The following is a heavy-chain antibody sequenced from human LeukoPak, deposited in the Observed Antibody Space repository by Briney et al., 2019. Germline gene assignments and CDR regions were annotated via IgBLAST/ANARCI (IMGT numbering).Heavy chain of an antibody. J-gene: IGHJ6*03. Sequence: ASVKVSSKASGYTFTGYYMHWVRQAPGQGLEWMGWINPNSGGTNYAQKFQGRVTMTRDTSISTAYMELSSLRSEDTAVYYCARVLSGSYYSNYYYMDVWGKGTTVTISS. CDR2: INPNSGGT. CDR3: ARVLSGSYYSNYYYMDV. D-gene: IGHD1-26*01. CDR1: GYTFTGYY. V-gene: IGHV1-2*02.